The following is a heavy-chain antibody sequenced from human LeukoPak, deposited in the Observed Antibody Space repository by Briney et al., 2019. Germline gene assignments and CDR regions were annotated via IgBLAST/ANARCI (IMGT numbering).Heavy chain of an antibody. CDR1: GGTFSSYA. D-gene: IGHD2-2*02. CDR3: ARLTGDECCSSTSCYNPYYFDY. J-gene: IGHJ4*02. CDR2: IIPIFGTA. Sequence: SVKVSCKASGGTFSSYAISWVRQAPGQGREWMGGIIPIFGTANYAQKFQGRVTITADESTSTAYMELSSLRSEATAVYYCARLTGDECCSSTSCYNPYYFDYWGQGTLVTVSS. V-gene: IGHV1-69*01.